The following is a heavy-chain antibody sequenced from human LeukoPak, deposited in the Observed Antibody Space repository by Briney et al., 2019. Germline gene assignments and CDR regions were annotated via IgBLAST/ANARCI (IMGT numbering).Heavy chain of an antibody. J-gene: IGHJ4*02. V-gene: IGHV3-49*04. Sequence: GGSLRLSCTASGLLFGDYAMTWVRQVPGKGLEWLAFIRSKAYGGTAEYAASVKGRFTISRDNSKNTLHLQMNSLRAEDTAVYYCAKKLFQGWGFYFDYWGQGTLVTVSS. CDR1: GLLFGDYA. D-gene: IGHD2-21*01. CDR2: IRSKAYGGTA. CDR3: AKKLFQGWGFYFDY.